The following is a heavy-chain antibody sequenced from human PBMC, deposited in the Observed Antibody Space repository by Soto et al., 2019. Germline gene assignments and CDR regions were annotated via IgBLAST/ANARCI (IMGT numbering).Heavy chain of an antibody. J-gene: IGHJ3*02. Sequence: QVQLVQSGAEVKKPGASVKVSCKASGYTFTSYGISWVRQAPGQGLEWMGWISAYNGNTNYAQKLQGRVTMTTDTATSTAYMKLRSLRSDDTAVYYCARDKAGHSGSYLDAFDIWGQGTMVTVSS. CDR3: ARDKAGHSGSYLDAFDI. V-gene: IGHV1-18*04. D-gene: IGHD1-26*01. CDR1: GYTFTSYG. CDR2: ISAYNGNT.